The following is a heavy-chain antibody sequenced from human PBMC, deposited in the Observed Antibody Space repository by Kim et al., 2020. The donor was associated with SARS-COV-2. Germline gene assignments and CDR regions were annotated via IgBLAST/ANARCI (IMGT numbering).Heavy chain of an antibody. Sequence: SVKVSCKASGGTFSSYAISWVRQAPGQGLEWMGRIIPILGIANYAQKFQGRVTITADKSTSTAYMELSSLRSEDMAVYYCASLGCSSTSCYTSWFDPWGQGTLVTVSS. CDR3: ASLGCSSTSCYTSWFDP. D-gene: IGHD2-2*02. CDR2: IIPILGIA. V-gene: IGHV1-69*04. J-gene: IGHJ5*02. CDR1: GGTFSSYA.